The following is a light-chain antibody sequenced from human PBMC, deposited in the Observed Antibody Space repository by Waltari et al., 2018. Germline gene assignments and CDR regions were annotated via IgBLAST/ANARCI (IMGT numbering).Light chain of an antibody. V-gene: IGLV1-40*01. CDR1: SSNVGAVSD. Sequence: QSVLTQSPSVSGAPGQRVTISCTGSSSNVGAVSDVPWYHQLPGTAPKLLIYGNTNRPSGVPDRFSASKSGTSASLAITGLQAEDEADYYCQSYDSSLSGWVFGGGTKLTVL. CDR2: GNT. CDR3: QSYDSSLSGWV. J-gene: IGLJ3*02.